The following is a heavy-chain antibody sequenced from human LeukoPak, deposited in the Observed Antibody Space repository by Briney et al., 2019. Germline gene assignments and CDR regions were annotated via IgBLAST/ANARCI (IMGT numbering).Heavy chain of an antibody. CDR3: ARQTYGDYGIDY. V-gene: IGHV4-31*03. D-gene: IGHD4-17*01. CDR1: GYSISSGGYY. Sequence: PSETLSLTCTASGYSISSGGYYWSWIRQHLGKGLEWIGYIYYSGSTYYNPSLKSRVTISVDTSKNQFSLKLSSVTAADTAVYYCARQTYGDYGIDYWGQGTLVTVSS. CDR2: IYYSGST. J-gene: IGHJ4*02.